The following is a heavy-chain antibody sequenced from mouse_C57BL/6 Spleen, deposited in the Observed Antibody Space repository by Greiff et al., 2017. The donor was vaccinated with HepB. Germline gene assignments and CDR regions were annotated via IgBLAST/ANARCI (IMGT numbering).Heavy chain of an antibody. D-gene: IGHD1-1*01. Sequence: EVQLVESGPGLAKPSQTLSLTCSVTGYSITSDYWNWIRKFPGNKLEYMGYISYSGSTYYNPSLKSRISITRDTSKNQYYLQLNSVTTEDTATYYCARSLYYYGSSYGWYFDVWGTGTTVTVSS. V-gene: IGHV3-8*01. CDR2: ISYSGST. J-gene: IGHJ1*03. CDR1: GYSITSDY. CDR3: ARSLYYYGSSYGWYFDV.